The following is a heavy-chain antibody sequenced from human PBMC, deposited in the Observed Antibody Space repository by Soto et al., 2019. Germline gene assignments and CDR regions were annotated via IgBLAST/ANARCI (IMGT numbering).Heavy chain of an antibody. Sequence: SVKVSCKASGYTFSGFYMHWVRQAPGQGLEWMGWINPNSGGTKSAEKFQGRVTMTRDTSISTAYMELSRLTSDDTAVYYCASAAVTGTAGLDFWGQGTQVTVAS. CDR1: GYTFSGFY. J-gene: IGHJ4*02. CDR3: ASAAVTGTAGLDF. V-gene: IGHV1-2*02. CDR2: INPNSGGT. D-gene: IGHD6-19*01.